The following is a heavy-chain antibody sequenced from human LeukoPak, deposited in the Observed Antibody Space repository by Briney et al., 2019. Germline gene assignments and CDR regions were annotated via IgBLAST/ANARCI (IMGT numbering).Heavy chain of an antibody. Sequence: GGSLRLSCAASGFTFSNAWMSWVRQAPGKGLEWVGRIKSKTDGGTTDYAAPVKGRFTISRDDSKNTLYLQMNSLKTEDTAVYYCTTAALYSGYDKRYDYWGQGTLVTVSS. J-gene: IGHJ4*02. V-gene: IGHV3-15*01. CDR3: TTAALYSGYDKRYDY. CDR2: IKSKTDGGTT. D-gene: IGHD5-12*01. CDR1: GFTFSNAW.